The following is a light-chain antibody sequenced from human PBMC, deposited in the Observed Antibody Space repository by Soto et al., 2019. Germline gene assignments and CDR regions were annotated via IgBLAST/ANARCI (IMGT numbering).Light chain of an antibody. CDR3: QQYGSSTET. CDR2: GAS. J-gene: IGKJ1*01. Sequence: EIVLTQSPGTLSLSPGERATLSCRASQSVSSSYLARYQQKPGQAPRLLIYGASSRATGIPDRFSGSGSGTDFTLTISRLEPEDFAVYYCQQYGSSTETFGQGTKVDIK. V-gene: IGKV3-20*01. CDR1: QSVSSSY.